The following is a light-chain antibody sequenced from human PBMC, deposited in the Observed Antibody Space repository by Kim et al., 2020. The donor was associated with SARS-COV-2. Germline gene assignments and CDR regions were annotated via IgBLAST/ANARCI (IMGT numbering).Light chain of an antibody. V-gene: IGKV3-20*01. J-gene: IGKJ2*01. CDR1: QSVRSRD. CDR2: GAS. CDR3: QQYGNT. Sequence: IVSLSTRERPTHAWRSSQSVRSRDLAWYQPKPGPPPRLLIYGASSKATGIPDRFSGGGSGTDFTLPISRLEPEELAVYYCQQYGNTFGQGTRLEL.